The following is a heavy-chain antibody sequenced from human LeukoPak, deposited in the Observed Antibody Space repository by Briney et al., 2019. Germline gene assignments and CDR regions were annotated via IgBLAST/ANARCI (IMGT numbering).Heavy chain of an antibody. D-gene: IGHD3-10*01. Sequence: AASVKVSCKASGYTFTRYGISWVRQDPGQGLEWMGWISAYNDNTNYAQKLQGRVTMTTDTSTSTAYMELRSLRSDDTAVYYCARLRYYGSGSSSNLDPLRNWFDPWGQGTLVTVSS. CDR3: ARLRYYGSGSSSNLDPLRNWFDP. CDR1: GYTFTRYG. CDR2: ISAYNDNT. V-gene: IGHV1-18*01. J-gene: IGHJ5*02.